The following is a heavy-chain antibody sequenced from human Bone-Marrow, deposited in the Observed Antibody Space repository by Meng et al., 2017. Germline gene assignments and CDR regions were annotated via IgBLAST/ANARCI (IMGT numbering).Heavy chain of an antibody. CDR2: NYYSGST. CDR1: GGSTSSYY. Sequence: GSLRPSCTVPGGSTSSYYWSWIRQPPGKGLEWIGYNYYSGSTNYNPSLKSRVTISVETSKNQFSLKLSSVTAADTAVYYCARDLGSGWGTSGDAFDIWGQGTMVTVSS. CDR3: ARDLGSGWGTSGDAFDI. V-gene: IGHV4-59*01. D-gene: IGHD6-19*01. J-gene: IGHJ3*02.